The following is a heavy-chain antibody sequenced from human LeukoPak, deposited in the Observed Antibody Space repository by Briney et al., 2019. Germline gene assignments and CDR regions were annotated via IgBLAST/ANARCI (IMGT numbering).Heavy chain of an antibody. CDR1: GFTVSSNY. J-gene: IGHJ4*02. Sequence: PGGSLRLSCAASGFTVSSNYMSWVRQAPGKGLEWVSVIYGGGSTYYADSVKGRFTISRDNSKNTLYLQMNSLRAEDTAVYYCAKASGYDILTGHLDYWGQGTLVTVSS. CDR2: IYGGGST. D-gene: IGHD3-9*01. V-gene: IGHV3-53*01. CDR3: AKASGYDILTGHLDY.